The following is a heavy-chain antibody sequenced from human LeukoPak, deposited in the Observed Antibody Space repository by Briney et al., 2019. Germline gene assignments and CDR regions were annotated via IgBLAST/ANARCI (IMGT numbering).Heavy chain of an antibody. CDR1: GFTVGRLW. J-gene: IGHJ5*02. V-gene: IGHV3-74*03. CDR2: SEGDDSTT. Sequence: QPGGSLRLSCAASGFTVGRLWMHWICQAPGKGLVWVSRSEGDDSTTTYADSVKGRFAVSRDTAKNTVYLQMNSLRVEDTAVYYCAKLDWLDPWGQGTLVPVSS. CDR3: AKLDWLDP. D-gene: IGHD5-24*01.